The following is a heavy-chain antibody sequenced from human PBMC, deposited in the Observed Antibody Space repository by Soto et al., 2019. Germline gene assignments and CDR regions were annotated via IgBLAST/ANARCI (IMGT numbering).Heavy chain of an antibody. CDR1: GFTFSSYA. D-gene: IGHD5-12*01. J-gene: IGHJ4*02. CDR3: ARSGGYSGYDPGNY. CDR2: ISGSGGST. Sequence: GGSLRLSCAASGFTFSSYAMSWVRQAPGKGLEWVSAISGSGGSTYYADSVKGRFTISRDNAKNTLYLQMNSLRAEDTAVYYCARSGGYSGYDPGNYWGQGTLVTVSS. V-gene: IGHV3-23*01.